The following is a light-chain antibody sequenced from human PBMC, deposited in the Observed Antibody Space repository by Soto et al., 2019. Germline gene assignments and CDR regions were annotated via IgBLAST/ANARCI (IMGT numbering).Light chain of an antibody. J-gene: IGLJ1*01. Sequence: QSALAQPASVSGSPGQSITISCTGTSGFVGSFSLVSWYPQHPGKAPKVMISEGHRRPSGVPDRFSGSTSVNSAYLTLSGLQADDEADSYCCLYIGATTYVFGTGTKVTVL. CDR3: CLYIGATTYV. CDR2: EGH. CDR1: SGFVGSFSL. V-gene: IGLV2-23*01.